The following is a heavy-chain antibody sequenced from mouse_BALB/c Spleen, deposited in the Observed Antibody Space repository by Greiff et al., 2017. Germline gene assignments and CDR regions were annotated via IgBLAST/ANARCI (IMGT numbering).Heavy chain of an antibody. CDR2: IRNKANGYTT. D-gene: IGHD1-2*01. CDR1: GFTFTDYY. V-gene: IGHV7-3*02. CDR3: ARKDYGYDYAMDY. Sequence: EVKLVESGGGLVQPGGSLRLSCATSGFTFTDYYMSWVRQPPGKALEWLGFIRNKANGYTTEYSASVKGRFTISRDNSQSILYLQMNTLRAEDSATYYCARKDYGYDYAMDYWGQGTSVTVSS. J-gene: IGHJ4*01.